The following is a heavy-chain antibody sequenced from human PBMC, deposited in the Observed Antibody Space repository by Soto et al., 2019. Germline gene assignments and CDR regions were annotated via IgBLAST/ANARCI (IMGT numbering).Heavy chain of an antibody. Sequence: PSETLSLTCAVSGYSIRSGYYWGWIRQPPGKGLEWIGSINHSGNTYYNPSLKSRVTIPVDTSKNQFFLKLTSVTAADTAVYYCARDTDDTATVYDWFDPWGQGTLVTVSS. V-gene: IGHV4-38-2*02. CDR3: ARDTDDTATVYDWFDP. CDR2: INHSGNT. J-gene: IGHJ5*02. CDR1: GYSIRSGYY. D-gene: IGHD5-18*01.